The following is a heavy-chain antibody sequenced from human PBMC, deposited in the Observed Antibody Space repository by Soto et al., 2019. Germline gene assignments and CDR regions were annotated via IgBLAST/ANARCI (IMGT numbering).Heavy chain of an antibody. CDR3: ARYSVGFLYYYYGMDV. CDR2: INHSGST. CDR1: GGSFSGYY. J-gene: IGHJ6*02. Sequence: PSETLSLTCAVYGGSFSGYYWSWIRQLPGKGLEWIGEINHSGSTNYNPSLKSRVTISVDTSKNQFSLKLSSVTAADTAVYYCARYSVGFLYYYYGMDVWGQGTTVTVSS. D-gene: IGHD4-4*01. V-gene: IGHV4-34*01.